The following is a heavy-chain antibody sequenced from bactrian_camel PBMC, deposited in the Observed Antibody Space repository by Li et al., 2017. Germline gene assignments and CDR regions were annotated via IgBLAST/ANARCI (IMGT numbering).Heavy chain of an antibody. D-gene: IGHD3*01. CDR3: ATRPRCSGSFLLERYYDF. CDR2: IDSTGSA. J-gene: IGHJ4*01. CDR1: SRMPEPYC. Sequence: HVQLVESGGGSVQEGGSLRLSCARDSRMPEPYCLAWFRQAPGKEREGVAAIDSTGSANYADSVKGRFTVSRDNAKNTLYLQLSSLKTDDTAMYYCATRPRCSGSFLLERYYDFWGQGTQVTV. V-gene: IGHV3S57*01.